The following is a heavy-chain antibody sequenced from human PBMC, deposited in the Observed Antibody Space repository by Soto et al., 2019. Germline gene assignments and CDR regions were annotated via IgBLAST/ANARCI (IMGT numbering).Heavy chain of an antibody. Sequence: QVQLVESGGGVVQPGRSLRLSCAASGFTFSAYGLHWVRQAPGKGLEWVATISFDSRDKLYVDSMNGRLTISRENSRNTVYLQMDSLRAEDTAVYHCARVCGGDCGNAFDVWGQETVVAVSP. V-gene: IGHV3-33*05. CDR1: GFTFSAYG. J-gene: IGHJ3*01. CDR2: ISFDSRDK. D-gene: IGHD2-21*02. CDR3: ARVCGGDCGNAFDV.